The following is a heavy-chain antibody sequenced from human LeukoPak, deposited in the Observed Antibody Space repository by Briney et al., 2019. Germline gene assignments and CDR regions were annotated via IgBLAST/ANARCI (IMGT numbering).Heavy chain of an antibody. D-gene: IGHD1-14*01. V-gene: IGHV4-38-2*01. CDR1: GYSVSSAYY. CDR2: IYPSGTT. J-gene: IGHJ4*02. CDR3: ARRPESPITGFYF. Sequence: SETLSLTCAVSGYSVSSAYYWAWIRQPPGAGLEWIGSIYPSGTTYYKSSLRSRLIISIDASKNQFSLRLSSVTAADTAMYYCARRPESPITGFYFWGQGALVAVPS.